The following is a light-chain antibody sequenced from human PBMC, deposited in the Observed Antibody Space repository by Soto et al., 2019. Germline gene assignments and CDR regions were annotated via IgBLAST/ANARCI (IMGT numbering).Light chain of an antibody. V-gene: IGLV2-14*01. J-gene: IGLJ1*01. CDR3: SSYTSSSTYV. CDR1: KNDIGVYDF. CDR2: EVS. Sequence: QSVLTQPPSASGSPGQSVTISCTGTKNDIGVYDFVSWYQQHPGKAPELMIYEVSNRPSGVSNRFSGSKSGNTASLTISGLQAEDEADYYCSSYTSSSTYVFGTGTKVTVL.